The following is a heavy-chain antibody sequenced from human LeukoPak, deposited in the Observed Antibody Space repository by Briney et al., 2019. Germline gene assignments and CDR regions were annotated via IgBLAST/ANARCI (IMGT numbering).Heavy chain of an antibody. CDR2: IYYSGST. CDR1: GGSISSGDYY. V-gene: IGHV4-30-4*01. J-gene: IGHJ4*02. CDR3: AREIDGYNKYYFDH. Sequence: SETLSLTCTVSGGSISSGDYYWSWIRQPPGKGLEWIGYIYYSGSTYYNPSLKSRVTISVDTSKNQFSLKLSSVTAADTAVYYYAREIDGYNKYYFDHWGQGTLVTVPS. D-gene: IGHD5-24*01.